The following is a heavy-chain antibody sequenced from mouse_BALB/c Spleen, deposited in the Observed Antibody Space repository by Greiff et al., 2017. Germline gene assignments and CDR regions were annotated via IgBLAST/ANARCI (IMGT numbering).Heavy chain of an antibody. CDR2: INPYNDGT. J-gene: IGHJ3*01. D-gene: IGHD3-1*01. Sequence: EVKVVESGPELVKPGASVKMSCKASGYTFTSYVMHWVKQKPGQGLEWIGYINPYNDGTKYNEKFKGKATLTSDKSSSTAYMELSSLTSEDSAVYYCARAGSSGYKAYWGQGTLVTVSA. V-gene: IGHV1-14*01. CDR3: ARAGSSGYKAY. CDR1: GYTFTSYV.